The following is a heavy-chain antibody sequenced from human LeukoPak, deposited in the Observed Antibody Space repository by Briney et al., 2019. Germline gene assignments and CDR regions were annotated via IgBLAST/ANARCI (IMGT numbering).Heavy chain of an antibody. J-gene: IGHJ3*02. CDR1: GFTFRTFG. V-gene: IGHV3-21*01. CDR3: AKDLSGYDILTGFDAFDI. D-gene: IGHD3-9*01. Sequence: PGGSLRLSCAASGFTFRTFGMNWVRQAPGKGLEWVSSIGSRNIYIYYADSVKGRFTISRDDARDSLYLQMNSLRAEDTAVYYCAKDLSGYDILTGFDAFDIWGQGTMVTVSS. CDR2: IGSRNIYI.